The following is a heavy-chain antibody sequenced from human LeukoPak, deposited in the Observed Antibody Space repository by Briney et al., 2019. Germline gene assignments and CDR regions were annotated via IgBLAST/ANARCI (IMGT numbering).Heavy chain of an antibody. CDR1: GYTFTSYA. D-gene: IGHD3-22*01. V-gene: IGHV1-18*01. Sequence: GASVKVSCKASGYTFTSYAMHWVRQAPGQRLEWMGWISAYNGNTNYAQKLQGRVTMTTDTSTSTAYMELRSLRSDDTAVYYCARPYYYDSSGYRDAFDIWGQGTMVTVSS. CDR3: ARPYYYDSSGYRDAFDI. CDR2: ISAYNGNT. J-gene: IGHJ3*02.